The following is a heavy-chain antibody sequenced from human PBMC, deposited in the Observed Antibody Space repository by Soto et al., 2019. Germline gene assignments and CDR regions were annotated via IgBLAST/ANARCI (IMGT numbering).Heavy chain of an antibody. J-gene: IGHJ5*02. CDR1: GFSLSNARMG. CDR2: IFSNDEK. Sequence: QVTLKESGPVLVKPTEPLTLTCTVSGFSLSNARMGVSWIRQPPGKALEWLAHIFSNDEKSYSTSLKSRLTISKDTSKSQVVLTMTNMDPVDTATYYCARRGGYSSSSNWFDPWGQGTLVTVSS. CDR3: ARRGGYSSSSNWFDP. D-gene: IGHD6-6*01. V-gene: IGHV2-26*01.